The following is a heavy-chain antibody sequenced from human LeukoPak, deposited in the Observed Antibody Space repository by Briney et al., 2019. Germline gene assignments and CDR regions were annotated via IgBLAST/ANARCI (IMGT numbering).Heavy chain of an antibody. CDR1: GFTFSDYY. D-gene: IGHD3-10*01. CDR3: ARVDRSNYYGSGDIYYYYYYMDV. J-gene: IGHJ6*03. V-gene: IGHV3-11*01. Sequence: PGGSLRLSCAASGFTFSDYYMSWIRQAPGKGLEWVSYISSSGSTIYYADSVKGRFTISRDNAKNSLYLQMNSLRAEDTAVYYCARVDRSNYYGSGDIYYYYYYMDVWGKGTTVTISS. CDR2: ISSSGSTI.